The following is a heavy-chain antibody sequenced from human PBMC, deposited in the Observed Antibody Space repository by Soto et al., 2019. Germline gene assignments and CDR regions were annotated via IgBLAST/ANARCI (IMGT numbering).Heavy chain of an antibody. CDR1: GGSISSYY. CDR3: ASQQQLVLWNWFDP. CDR2: IYYSGST. Sequence: SETLSLTCTVSGGSISSYYWSWIRQPPGKGLEWIGYIYYSGSTNYNPSLKSRVTISVDTSKNQFSLKLSSVTAADTAVYYCASQQQLVLWNWFDPWGQGTLVTVSS. D-gene: IGHD6-13*01. V-gene: IGHV4-59*12. J-gene: IGHJ5*02.